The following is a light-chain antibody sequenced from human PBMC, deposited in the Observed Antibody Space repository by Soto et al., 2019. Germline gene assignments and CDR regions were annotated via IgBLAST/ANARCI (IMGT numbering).Light chain of an antibody. J-gene: IGKJ1*01. CDR3: QRYNSAST. CDR2: AAS. Sequence: DFPMTQSPSSLSASVGGRVTITCRASQDISNSLAWYQQKPGKVPELLIYAASTLQSGVPPRFSGSGSGTDFSLTIYSLQPEDVATYYCQRYNSASTFGPGTKVEIK. V-gene: IGKV1-27*01. CDR1: QDISNS.